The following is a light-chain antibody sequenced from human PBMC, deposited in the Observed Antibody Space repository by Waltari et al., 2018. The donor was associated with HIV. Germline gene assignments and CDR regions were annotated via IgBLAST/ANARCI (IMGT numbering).Light chain of an antibody. J-gene: IGKJ4*01. CDR3: QQYGSSPLT. CDR1: QSVSSNY. Sequence: EIVLTQSPGPLSLSPGERATLACRASQSVSSNYLAWYQPNPGQAPRLLIYGASSRATGIPDRFSGSGSGTDFTLTISRLEPEDFAVYYCQQYGSSPLTFGGGTKVEIK. V-gene: IGKV3-20*01. CDR2: GAS.